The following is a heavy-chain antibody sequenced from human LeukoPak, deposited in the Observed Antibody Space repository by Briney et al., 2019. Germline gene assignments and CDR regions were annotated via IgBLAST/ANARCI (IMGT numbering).Heavy chain of an antibody. V-gene: IGHV4-39*01. Sequence: SETLSLTCSVSGGSISTNIYYWGWIRQPPGKGLEWIGSIYYGGNTYSNPSLKSRVTISVDTPKNQFSLKLSSVTAADTAVYYCARHSHYYDDSAYYYFFDSWGQGTLVTVSS. D-gene: IGHD3-22*01. CDR1: GGSISTNIYY. CDR2: IYYGGNT. CDR3: ARHSHYYDDSAYYYFFDS. J-gene: IGHJ4*02.